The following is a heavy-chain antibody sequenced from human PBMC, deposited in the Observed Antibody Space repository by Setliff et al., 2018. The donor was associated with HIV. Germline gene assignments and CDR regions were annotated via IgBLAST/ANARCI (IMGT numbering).Heavy chain of an antibody. Sequence: ASVKVSCKASGYTFSDYYMHWVRQAPGQGLEWMGWINPNSGGTKSAQKFQGRVTMTWDTSISTYYMEVTRLKADDTAVYYCARVRGHCTGGGCYSDYYGMDVWGQGTTVTVSS. V-gene: IGHV1-2*02. CDR2: INPNSGGT. CDR3: ARVRGHCTGGGCYSDYYGMDV. CDR1: GYTFSDYY. D-gene: IGHD2-8*02. J-gene: IGHJ6*02.